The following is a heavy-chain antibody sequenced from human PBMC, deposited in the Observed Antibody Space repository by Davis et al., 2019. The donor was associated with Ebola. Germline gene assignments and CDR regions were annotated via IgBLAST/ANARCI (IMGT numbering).Heavy chain of an antibody. CDR2: IRSDGSTT. V-gene: IGHV3-74*01. CDR3: ARGYCSGGSCRNYYYYGMDV. CDR1: GFTFSNYW. Sequence: GESLKISCAASGFTFSNYWMHWVRQVPGKGLVWVSRIRSDGSTTNYADSVQDRFTISRDNAKNTLYLQMNSLRAEDTAVYYCARGYCSGGSCRNYYYYGMDVWGQGTTVTVSS. D-gene: IGHD2-15*01. J-gene: IGHJ6*02.